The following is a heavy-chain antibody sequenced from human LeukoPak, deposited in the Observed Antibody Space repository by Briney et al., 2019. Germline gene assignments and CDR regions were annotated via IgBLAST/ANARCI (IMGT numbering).Heavy chain of an antibody. V-gene: IGHV4-34*01. CDR1: GGSFSGYY. CDR2: INHSGST. CDR3: ARGLLPHGAFDY. D-gene: IGHD1-26*01. Sequence: SETLSLTCAVYGGSFSGYYWSWIRQPPGKGLEWIGEINHSGSTNYNPSLKSRVTISVDTSKNQFSLKLSSVTAADTAVYYCARGLLPHGAFDYWGQGTLVTVSS. J-gene: IGHJ4*02.